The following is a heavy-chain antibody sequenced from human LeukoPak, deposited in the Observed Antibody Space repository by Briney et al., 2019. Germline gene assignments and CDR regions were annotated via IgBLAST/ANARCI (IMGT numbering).Heavy chain of an antibody. CDR3: ARDHLGGLSFHNWFDP. D-gene: IGHD3-16*02. Sequence: SETLSLTCTVSGGSISSYYWSWIRQPPGKGLEWIGYIYYSGSTNYNPSLKSRVTISVDTSKNQFSLKLSSVTAADTAVYYCARDHLGGLSFHNWFDPWGQGTLVTVSS. CDR2: IYYSGST. CDR1: GGSISSYY. V-gene: IGHV4-59*01. J-gene: IGHJ5*02.